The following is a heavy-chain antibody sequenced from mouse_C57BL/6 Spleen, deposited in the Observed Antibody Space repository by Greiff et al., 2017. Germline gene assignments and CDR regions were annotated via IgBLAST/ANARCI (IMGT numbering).Heavy chain of an antibody. CDR1: GYTFTSYW. CDR3: ARFDYGSSYGY. CDR2: IDPSDSYT. Sequence: QVQLQQPGAELVMPGASVKLSCKASGYTFTSYWMHWVKQRPGQGLEWIGEIDPSDSYTNYNQKFKGKSTLTVDKSSSTAYMQLSSLTSEDSAVYYCARFDYGSSYGYWGQGTTLTVSS. D-gene: IGHD1-1*01. V-gene: IGHV1-69*01. J-gene: IGHJ2*01.